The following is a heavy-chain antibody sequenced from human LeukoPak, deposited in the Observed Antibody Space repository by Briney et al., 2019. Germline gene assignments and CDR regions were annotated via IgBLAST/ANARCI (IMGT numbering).Heavy chain of an antibody. Sequence: PSETLSLTRTVSGGSISTNYWNWIRQPAGKGLEWIGRIYVTGTTYYNPSLKSRLTMSVDASRNQFFLNLSSVTAADTAVYYCARGGPDLAREYFQYWGQGTLVTVS. CDR1: GGSISTNY. CDR2: IYVTGTT. D-gene: IGHD5-12*01. V-gene: IGHV4-4*07. CDR3: ARGGPDLAREYFQY. J-gene: IGHJ1*01.